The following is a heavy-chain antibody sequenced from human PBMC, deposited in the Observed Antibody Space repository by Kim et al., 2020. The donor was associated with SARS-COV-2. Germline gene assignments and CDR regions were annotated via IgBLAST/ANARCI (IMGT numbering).Heavy chain of an antibody. V-gene: IGHV3-30-3*01. CDR2: ISYDGSNK. D-gene: IGHD6-19*01. J-gene: IGHJ6*02. Sequence: GGSLRLSCAASGFTFSSYAMHWVRQAPGKGLEWVAVISYDGSNKYYADSVKGRFTISRDNSKNTLYLQMNSLRAEDTAVYYCARAHSSGCYGGMDVWGQG. CDR1: GFTFSSYA. CDR3: ARAHSSGCYGGMDV.